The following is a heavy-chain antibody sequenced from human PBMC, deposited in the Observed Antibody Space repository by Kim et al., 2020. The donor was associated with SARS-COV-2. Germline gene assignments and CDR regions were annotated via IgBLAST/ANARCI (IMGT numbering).Heavy chain of an antibody. D-gene: IGHD3-16*02. CDR2: T. CDR3: AREIVAGAFDI. J-gene: IGHJ3*02. Sequence: TSYAQKFQGRVTMTRDTSTSTVYMELSSLRSEDTAVYYCAREIVAGAFDIWGQGTMVTVSS. V-gene: IGHV1-46*01.